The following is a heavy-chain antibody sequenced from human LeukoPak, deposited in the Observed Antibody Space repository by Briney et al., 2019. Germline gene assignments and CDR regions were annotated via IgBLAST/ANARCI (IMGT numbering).Heavy chain of an antibody. V-gene: IGHV1-2*02. CDR1: GYTFTGYY. CDR2: INPNSGGT. CDR3: ARGDPPYYYDSSGYLAEVWFDP. D-gene: IGHD3-22*01. Sequence: ASVKVSCKASGYTFTGYYMHWVRQAPGQGLEWMGLINPNSGGTNCAQKFQGRVTMTRDTSISTAYMELSRLRSDDTAVYYCARGDPPYYYDSSGYLAEVWFDPWGQGTLVTVSS. J-gene: IGHJ5*02.